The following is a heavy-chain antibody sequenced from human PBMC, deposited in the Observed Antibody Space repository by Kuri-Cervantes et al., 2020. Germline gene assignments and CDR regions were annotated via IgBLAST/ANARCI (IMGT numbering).Heavy chain of an antibody. CDR1: GFTFSSYW. CDR2: INSDGSST. CDR3: ARDLGIVVVPAASA. J-gene: IGHJ4*02. D-gene: IGHD2-2*01. V-gene: IGHV3-74*01. Sequence: GESMKISCAASGFTFSSYWMHWVRQAPGKGLVWVSRINSDGSSTSYADSVKGRFTISRDNAKNTLYLQMNSLRAEDTAVYHCARDLGIVVVPAASAWGQGTLVTVSS.